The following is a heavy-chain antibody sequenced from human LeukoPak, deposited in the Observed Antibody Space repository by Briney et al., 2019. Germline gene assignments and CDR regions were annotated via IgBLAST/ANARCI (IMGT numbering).Heavy chain of an antibody. CDR1: GYTFTSYG. CDR3: ATSRTYYYGSGSYYNVGDY. J-gene: IGHJ4*02. D-gene: IGHD3-10*01. CDR2: ISAYNGNT. Sequence: ASVKVSCKASGYTFTSYGISWVRQAPGQGLEWMGWISAYNGNTNYAQKLQGRVTMTTDTSTSTAYMELSRLRSDDTAVYYCATSRTYYYGSGSYYNVGDYWGQGTLVTVSS. V-gene: IGHV1-18*01.